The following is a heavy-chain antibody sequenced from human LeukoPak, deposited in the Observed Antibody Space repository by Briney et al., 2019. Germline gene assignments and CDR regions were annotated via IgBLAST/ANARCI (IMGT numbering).Heavy chain of an antibody. V-gene: IGHV1-18*01. J-gene: IGHJ5*02. D-gene: IGHD2-2*01. CDR2: ISTYNGNT. CDR1: GYTFTSYG. Sequence: ASVKVSCKASGYTFTSYGIGWVRQAPGQGLEWMGWISTYNGNTNYPQKFQGRVTLTTDTSTTTAYMELRSLRSDDTAMYYCARCSVVVSAYNWFDPWGQGTLVTVSS. CDR3: ARCSVVVSAYNWFDP.